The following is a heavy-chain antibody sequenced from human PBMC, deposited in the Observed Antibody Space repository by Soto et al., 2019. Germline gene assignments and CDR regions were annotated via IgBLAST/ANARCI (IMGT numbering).Heavy chain of an antibody. J-gene: IGHJ3*02. CDR3: ARVGGFDWLLYDAFDI. CDR1: GYTFTGYY. CDR2: INPNSGGT. D-gene: IGHD3-9*01. V-gene: IGHV1-2*04. Sequence: ASVKVSCKASGYTFTGYYMHWVRQAPGQGLEWMGWINPNSGGTNYAQKFQGWVTMTRDTSISTAYMELSRLRSDDTAVYYCARVGGFDWLLYDAFDIWGQGTMVTVSS.